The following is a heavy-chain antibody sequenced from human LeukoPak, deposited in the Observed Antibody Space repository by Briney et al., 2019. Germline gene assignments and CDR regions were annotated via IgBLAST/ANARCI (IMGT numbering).Heavy chain of an antibody. CDR2: INPSGGST. Sequence: ASVKVSCKASGYTFTGYYMHWVRQAPGQGLEWMGWINPSGGSTSYAQKFQGRVTMTRDMSTSTVYMELSSLRSEDTAVYYCARGTERDGSGWYIPEKWGQGTLVTVSS. D-gene: IGHD6-19*01. CDR3: ARGTERDGSGWYIPEK. CDR1: GYTFTGYY. J-gene: IGHJ4*02. V-gene: IGHV1-46*01.